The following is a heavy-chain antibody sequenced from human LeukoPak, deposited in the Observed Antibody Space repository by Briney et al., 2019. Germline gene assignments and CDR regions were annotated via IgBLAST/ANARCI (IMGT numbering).Heavy chain of an antibody. J-gene: IGHJ4*02. CDR1: GGSFSGYY. CDR2: INHSGST. V-gene: IGHV4-34*01. Sequence: SETLSLTCAVYGGSFSGYYWSWIRQPPGKGLEWIGEINHSGSTNYNPSLKSRVTISVDTSKNQFSLKLSSVTAADTAVYYCATYCSSTSCYTMYWGQGTLVTVSS. D-gene: IGHD2-2*02. CDR3: ATYCSSTSCYTMY.